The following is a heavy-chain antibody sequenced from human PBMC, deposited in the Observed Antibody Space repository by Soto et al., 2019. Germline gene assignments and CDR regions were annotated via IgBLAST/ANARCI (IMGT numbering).Heavy chain of an antibody. D-gene: IGHD5-18*01. Sequence: SVKVSCKASGGTFSSYAISWVRQAPGQGLEWMGGIIPIFGTANYAQKFQGRVTITADESTSTAYMELSSLRSEDTAVYYCARQILFXVDTAMVTWDYYYGMDVWGQGTTVTVSS. J-gene: IGHJ6*02. CDR3: ARQILFXVDTAMVTWDYYYGMDV. V-gene: IGHV1-69*13. CDR1: GGTFSSYA. CDR2: IIPIFGTA.